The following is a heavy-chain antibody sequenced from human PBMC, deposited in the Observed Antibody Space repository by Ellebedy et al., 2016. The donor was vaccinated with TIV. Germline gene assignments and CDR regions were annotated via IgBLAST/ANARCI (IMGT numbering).Heavy chain of an antibody. J-gene: IGHJ4*02. CDR3: AKDLHYWSAADY. Sequence: PGESLKISCAASGFTFSTNGMSWVRQAPGKGLEWVSGIYNGATHYADSVKGRFTISRDNSKNILYLQMTSLRAEDTALYYCAKDLHYWSAADYWGQGTLVTVSS. V-gene: IGHV3-23*03. CDR1: GFTFSTNG. CDR2: IYNGAT. D-gene: IGHD3-3*02.